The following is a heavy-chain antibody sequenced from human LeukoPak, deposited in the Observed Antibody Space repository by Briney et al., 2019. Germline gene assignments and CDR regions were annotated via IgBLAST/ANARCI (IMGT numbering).Heavy chain of an antibody. Sequence: ASVKVSCKASGGTFCSYAISWVRQAPGQGLEWMGWINPNSGGTNYAQKFQGRVTMTRDTSISTAYMELSRLRSDDTAVYYCARDIVVVPAVDAFDIWGQGTMVTVSS. CDR3: ARDIVVVPAVDAFDI. J-gene: IGHJ3*02. V-gene: IGHV1-2*02. D-gene: IGHD2-2*01. CDR2: INPNSGGT. CDR1: GGTFCSYA.